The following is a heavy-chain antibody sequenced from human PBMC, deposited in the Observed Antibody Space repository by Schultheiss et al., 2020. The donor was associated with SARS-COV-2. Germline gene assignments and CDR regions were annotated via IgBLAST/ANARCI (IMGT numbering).Heavy chain of an antibody. V-gene: IGHV3-21*06. J-gene: IGHJ6*02. D-gene: IGHD1-1*01. CDR1: RFTFSSYS. CDR3: VRFGTRGGMDV. CDR2: ISSSSSYI. Sequence: GESLKISCATSRFTFSSYSMNWVRQAPGKGLEWVSSISSSSSYIYYADSVKGPFTISRDNTKNSVFLQMSNLRAEDTALYYCVRFGTRGGMDVWGRGTTVTVSS.